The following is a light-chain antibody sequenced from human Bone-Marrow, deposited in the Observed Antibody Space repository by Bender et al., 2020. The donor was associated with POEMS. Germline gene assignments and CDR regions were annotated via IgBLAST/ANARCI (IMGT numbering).Light chain of an antibody. J-gene: IGLJ3*02. CDR3: AAWDDSLSIWV. CDR1: SPNIGSNY. Sequence: QSVLTQPPSASGTPGQTVTISCSGSSPNIGSNYVYWYQQLPGTAPKLLIYRNNQRPSGVPDRFSGSKSGTSASLAISGLRSEDEADYYCAAWDDSLSIWVFGGGTKLTVL. CDR2: RNN. V-gene: IGLV1-47*01.